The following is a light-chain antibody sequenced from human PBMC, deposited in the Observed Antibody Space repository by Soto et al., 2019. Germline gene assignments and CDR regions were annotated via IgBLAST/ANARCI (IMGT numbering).Light chain of an antibody. V-gene: IGKV3-20*01. J-gene: IGKJ5*01. Sequence: EIVLTQSPGTLSLSPGERATLSCMSSQSVSSSYLAWYQQKPGQAPRLLIYGASSRATGIPDRFSGSGSGTDFTLTISRLEPEDFAVYYCQQYGSSLSITLGQGTRLEIK. CDR1: QSVSSSY. CDR2: GAS. CDR3: QQYGSSLSIT.